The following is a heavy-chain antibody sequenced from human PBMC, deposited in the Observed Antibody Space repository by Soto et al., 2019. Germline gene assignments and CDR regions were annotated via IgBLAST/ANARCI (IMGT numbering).Heavy chain of an antibody. CDR1: GGTFSSYT. CDR3: ASGVVVVPAAMLTYYYYGMDV. J-gene: IGHJ6*02. Sequence: QVQLVQSGAEVKKPGSSVKVSCKASGGTFSSYTISWVRQAPGQGLEWMGRIIPILGIANYAQKFQGRVTITADKSTSTAYMGLSSLRSEDTAVYYCASGVVVVPAAMLTYYYYGMDVWGQGTTVTVSS. D-gene: IGHD2-2*01. V-gene: IGHV1-69*02. CDR2: IIPILGIA.